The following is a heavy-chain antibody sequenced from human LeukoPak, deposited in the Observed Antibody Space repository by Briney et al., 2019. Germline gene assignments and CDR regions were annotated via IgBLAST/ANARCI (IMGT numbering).Heavy chain of an antibody. J-gene: IGHJ2*01. D-gene: IGHD1-14*01. Sequence: PSETLSLTCTVSGASTSSYYWSWLPQPPGKGLEWIGYIYYSGSTNYNPSLKSRVTISVATSINQFSLNLSSVTAPDTAVYYCARNPVSRPDWYFDLWGRGTLVTVSS. CDR3: ARNPVSRPDWYFDL. V-gene: IGHV4-59*01. CDR2: IYYSGST. CDR1: GASTSSYY.